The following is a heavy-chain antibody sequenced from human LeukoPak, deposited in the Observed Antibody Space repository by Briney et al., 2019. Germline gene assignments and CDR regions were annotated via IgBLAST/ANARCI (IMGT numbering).Heavy chain of an antibody. CDR3: AKDMGDSIAARPGAFDY. CDR1: GFTFDDYA. D-gene: IGHD6-6*01. Sequence: GGSLRLSCAASGFTFDDYAMHWVRQAPGKGLEWVSGISWNSGSIGYADSVKGRFTISRDNAKNSLHLQMNSLRAEDMALYYCAKDMGDSIAARPGAFDYWGQGTLVTVSS. CDR2: ISWNSGSI. J-gene: IGHJ4*02. V-gene: IGHV3-9*03.